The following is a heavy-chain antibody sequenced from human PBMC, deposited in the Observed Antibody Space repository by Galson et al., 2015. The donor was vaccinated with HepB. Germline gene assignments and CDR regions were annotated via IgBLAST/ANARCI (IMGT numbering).Heavy chain of an antibody. CDR1: GVSTGTYY. CDR3: ASGSFGFFDY. D-gene: IGHD1-14*01. V-gene: IGHV4-59*01. J-gene: IGHJ4*02. Sequence: LSLTCTVSGVSTGTYYWSWIRQPPGKGLEWIGYIHHSGPTNYNPSLKSRVTISIDNSKNHFSLRLTSVTAADTAVYFCASGSFGFFDYWGQGALVTVSS. CDR2: IHHSGPT.